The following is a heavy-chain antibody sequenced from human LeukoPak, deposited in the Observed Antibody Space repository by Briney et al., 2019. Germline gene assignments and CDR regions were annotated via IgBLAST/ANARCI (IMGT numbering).Heavy chain of an antibody. CDR3: AKLRSGTILVT. CDR1: YASISDSRYC. Sequence: AETQSLTYTVAYASISDSRYCSAWLRQPPGKGRLWIGTLYHRGSSYYNPYLKSRVTISGDTSRTPISLNLNSVTAADTAVYYCAKLRSGTILVTWGQGILVTVSS. J-gene: IGHJ5*02. V-gene: IGHV4-39*07. CDR2: LYHRGSS. D-gene: IGHD1-7*01.